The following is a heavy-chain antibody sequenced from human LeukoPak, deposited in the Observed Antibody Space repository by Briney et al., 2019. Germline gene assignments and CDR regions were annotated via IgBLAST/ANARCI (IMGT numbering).Heavy chain of an antibody. CDR1: GFTFSDYY. CDR2: ISSSSSYI. D-gene: IGHD4-23*01. CDR3: ARDKVPLVEGGPHPFRWFDY. Sequence: PGGSLRLSCAASGFTFSDYYMSWIRQAPGKGLEWVSSISSSSSYIYYADSVKGRFTISRDNAKKSLYLHMFSLRAEDTAVYYCARDKVPLVEGGPHPFRWFDYWGQGTLVTVSS. V-gene: IGHV3-11*06. J-gene: IGHJ4*02.